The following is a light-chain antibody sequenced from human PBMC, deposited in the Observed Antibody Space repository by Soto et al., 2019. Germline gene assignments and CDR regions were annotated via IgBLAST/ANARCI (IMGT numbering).Light chain of an antibody. CDR3: HQRSNWPPDT. Sequence: DIQMTQSPSTLSASVGDRVTITCRASQSISSWLAWYQQKPGKAPKLLIYKASSLESGVPSRFSGSGSGTEFTLTISSLQPDDFAVYYCHQRSNWPPDTFGQGTRLEIK. V-gene: IGKV1-5*03. J-gene: IGKJ5*01. CDR1: QSISSW. CDR2: KAS.